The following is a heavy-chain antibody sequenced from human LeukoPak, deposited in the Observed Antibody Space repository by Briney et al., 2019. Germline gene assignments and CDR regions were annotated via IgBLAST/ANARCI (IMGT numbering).Heavy chain of an antibody. Sequence: PGGSLRLSCTASGFTFSNSGMHWVRQAPGKGLEWVAVISKDGSDKCHADSVKGRFTISRDNSKNTLYLQMNSLRAEDAAVYYCARAGVGAIYYFDYWGQGTLVTVSS. CDR3: ARAGVGAIYYFDY. J-gene: IGHJ4*02. D-gene: IGHD1-26*01. CDR2: ISKDGSDK. V-gene: IGHV3-30*03. CDR1: GFTFSNSG.